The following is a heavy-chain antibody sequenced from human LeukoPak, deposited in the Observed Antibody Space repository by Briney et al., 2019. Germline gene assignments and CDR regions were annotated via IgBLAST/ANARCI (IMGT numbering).Heavy chain of an antibody. J-gene: IGHJ4*02. CDR2: INQDASEI. D-gene: IGHD2-21*02. CDR1: GFTFSTYW. V-gene: IGHV3-7*01. CDR3: ATDRDNSDWQKRFDS. Sequence: GGSLRLSCAASGFTFSTYWMNWYRQAPGKGLEWVGNINQDASEINYVDSVRGRFTISRDNAKKSLHLQMNSLRAEDTAVYYCATDRDNSDWQKRFDSWGQGTLVTVTP.